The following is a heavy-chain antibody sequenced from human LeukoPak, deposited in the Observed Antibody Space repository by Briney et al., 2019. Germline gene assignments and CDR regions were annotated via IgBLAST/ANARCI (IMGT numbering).Heavy chain of an antibody. CDR1: GFTFSTYW. D-gene: IGHD2-2*01. CDR2: INTDGNST. J-gene: IGHJ6*02. Sequence: GGSLRLSCAASGFTFSTYWMHWVRQAPGKGLVWVPQINTDGNSTTYADSVKGRFTVSRDNAKNTLYLQMNSLRAEDTAVYYCAKVRCSSTSCLYYYYYGMDVWGQGTTVTVSS. CDR3: AKVRCSSTSCLYYYYYGMDV. V-gene: IGHV3-74*01.